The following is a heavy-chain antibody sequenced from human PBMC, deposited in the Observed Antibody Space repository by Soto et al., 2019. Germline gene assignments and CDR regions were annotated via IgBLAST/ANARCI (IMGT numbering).Heavy chain of an antibody. D-gene: IGHD2-15*01. V-gene: IGHV4-61*01. CDR1: GGSVSSGRYY. CDR2: IYHSGST. CDR3: ARLGGLARGYGMDV. Sequence: PSETLSLTCTVSGGSVSSGRYYWSWIRQPPGKGLEWIGEIYHSGSTKYNPSLKSRVTISVDKSKNQFSLKLSSVTAADTAVYYCARLGGLARGYGMDVWGQGTTVTVSS. J-gene: IGHJ6*02.